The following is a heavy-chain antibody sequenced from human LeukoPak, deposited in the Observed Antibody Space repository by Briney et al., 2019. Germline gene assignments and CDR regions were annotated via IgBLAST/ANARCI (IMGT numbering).Heavy chain of an antibody. CDR3: AKRGSTRSYGYWFDP. CDR1: GFTVSSNY. CDR2: IYSGGST. V-gene: IGHV3-53*01. J-gene: IGHJ5*02. Sequence: QPGGSLRLSCAASGFTVSSNYMSWVRPAPGKGLEWVSVIYSGGSTYYADSVKGRFTISRDNSKNTLYLQMNSLRAEDTAVYYCAKRGSTRSYGYWFDPWGQGTLVTVSS. D-gene: IGHD1-26*01.